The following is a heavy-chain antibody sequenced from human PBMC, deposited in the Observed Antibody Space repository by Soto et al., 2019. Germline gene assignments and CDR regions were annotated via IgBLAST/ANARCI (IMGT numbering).Heavy chain of an antibody. CDR3: ARDGIQLWPRYYFDF. J-gene: IGHJ4*02. D-gene: IGHD5-18*01. CDR2: INPTSGIT. V-gene: IGHV1-46*01. Sequence: HVQLVQSEAEVKKPGASVQISCKASGFSFTNYSMHWVRQVPGQGPEWMGKINPTSGITSYAQKFKDKVIMTRDMSTNTLYIQLSSLTSEDTAVYYCARDGIQLWPRYYFDFWGQGTLVIVSS. CDR1: GFSFTNYS.